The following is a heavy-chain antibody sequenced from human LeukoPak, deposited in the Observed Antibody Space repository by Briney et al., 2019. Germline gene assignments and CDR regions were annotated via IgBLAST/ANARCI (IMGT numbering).Heavy chain of an antibody. V-gene: IGHV3-15*01. CDR1: GFTFSNAW. J-gene: IGHJ3*02. Sequence: GGSLRLSCAASGFTFSNAWMSWVRQAPGKGLEWVGRIKSKTDGGTTDYAAPVKGRFTISRDDSKNALYLQMNSLKTEDTAVYYCTTGYCSGGSCYPDAFDIWSQGTMVTVSS. D-gene: IGHD2-15*01. CDR2: IKSKTDGGTT. CDR3: TTGYCSGGSCYPDAFDI.